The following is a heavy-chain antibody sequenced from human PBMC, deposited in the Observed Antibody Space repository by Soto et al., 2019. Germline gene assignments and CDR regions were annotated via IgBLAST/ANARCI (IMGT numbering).Heavy chain of an antibody. D-gene: IGHD3-22*01. Sequence: GGSLRLSCAASGFTFSSYGMHWVRQAPGKGLEWVAVISYDGSNKYYADSVKGRFTISRDNSKNTLYLQMNSLRAEDTAVYYCAKDPTPDYYDSSGYYREPYYYYGMDVWGQGTTVTVSS. V-gene: IGHV3-30*18. J-gene: IGHJ6*02. CDR3: AKDPTPDYYDSSGYYREPYYYYGMDV. CDR2: ISYDGSNK. CDR1: GFTFSSYG.